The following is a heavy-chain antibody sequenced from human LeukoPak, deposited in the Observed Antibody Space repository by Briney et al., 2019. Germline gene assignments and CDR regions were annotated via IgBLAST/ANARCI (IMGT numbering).Heavy chain of an antibody. J-gene: IGHJ4*02. CDR1: GYTFTGYY. CDR3: ARDRNMITFGGVIDY. CDR2: INPNSGGT. D-gene: IGHD3-16*01. Sequence: GASVKVSCKASGYTFTGYYMHWVRQAPGQGLEWMGWINPNSGGTNYAQKFQGRVTMTRDTSISTAYMELSRLRSDDTAVYYCARDRNMITFGGVIDYWGQGTLVTVSS. V-gene: IGHV1-2*02.